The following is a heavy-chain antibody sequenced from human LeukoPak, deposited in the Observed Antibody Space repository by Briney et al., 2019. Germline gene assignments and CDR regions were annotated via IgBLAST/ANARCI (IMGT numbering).Heavy chain of an antibody. CDR2: ISGSGDST. J-gene: IGHJ4*02. CDR3: AKGDAEQQLIRSFDY. Sequence: PGGSLRLSCAASGLTFSNYAMSWVRQAPGKGLEWVSVISGSGDSTNYPDSVKGRFTISRDNSKNTLYLQMNTLRAEDTAVYYCAKGDAEQQLIRSFDYWGQGTLVTVSS. D-gene: IGHD6-13*01. V-gene: IGHV3-23*01. CDR1: GLTFSNYA.